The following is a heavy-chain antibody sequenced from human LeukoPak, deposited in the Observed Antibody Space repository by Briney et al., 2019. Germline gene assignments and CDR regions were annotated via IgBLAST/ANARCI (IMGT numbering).Heavy chain of an antibody. V-gene: IGHV3-30*02. D-gene: IGHD6-19*01. CDR2: IRDNESDK. CDR1: GFTFSTYG. J-gene: IGHJ4*02. CDR3: AKDGYSSGPN. Sequence: PGGSLSLSCAASGFTFSTYGMHWVRQAPGKGLEWVAFIRDNESDKYYADSVKGRFTISRDNSKNTLYLQMNSLRAEDTAVYYCAKDGYSSGPNWGQGTLVTVSS.